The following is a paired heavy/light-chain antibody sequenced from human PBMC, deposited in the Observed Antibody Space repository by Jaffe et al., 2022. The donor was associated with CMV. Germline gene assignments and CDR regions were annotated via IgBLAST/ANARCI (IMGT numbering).Light chain of an antibody. V-gene: IGKV1-8*01. Sequence: AIRITQSPSSLSASTGDRVTITCRASQGISSYLAWYQQKPGKAPKLLIYAASTLQSGVPSRFSGSGSGTDFTLTISCLQSEDFATYYCQQYYSYPWTFGQGTKVEIK. CDR1: QGISSY. CDR2: AAS. J-gene: IGKJ1*01. CDR3: QQYYSYPWT.
Heavy chain of an antibody. CDR3: ARAGPSRWFYSKNSTGWFDP. CDR1: GYTFTGYY. D-gene: IGHD2-21*01. CDR2: INPNSGGT. V-gene: IGHV1-2*02. J-gene: IGHJ5*02. Sequence: QVQLVQSGAEVKKPGASVKVSCKASGYTFTGYYMHWVRQAPGQGLEWMGWINPNSGGTNYAQKFQGRVTMTRDTSISTAYMELSRLRSDDTAVYYCARAGPSRWFYSKNSTGWFDPWGQGTLVTVSS.